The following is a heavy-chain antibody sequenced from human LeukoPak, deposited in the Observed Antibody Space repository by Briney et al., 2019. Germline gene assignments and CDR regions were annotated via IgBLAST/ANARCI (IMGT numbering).Heavy chain of an antibody. CDR3: AREQRGGSYDY. V-gene: IGHV3-23*01. D-gene: IGHD1-26*01. CDR2: IGGGGGDT. J-gene: IGHJ4*02. Sequence: TGGSLRLSCVGSGFTFSNYAINWVRQAPGKGLEWVSGIGGGGGDTYYADSVKGRFTISRDDSKKTVYLQMNSLRAEDTAVYYCAREQRGGSYDYWGQGTLVTVSS. CDR1: GFTFSNYA.